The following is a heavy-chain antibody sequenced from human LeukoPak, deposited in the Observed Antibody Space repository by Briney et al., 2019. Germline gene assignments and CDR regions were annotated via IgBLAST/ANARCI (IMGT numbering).Heavy chain of an antibody. Sequence: PSETLSLSCVVNGESFSNHYWTWIRQSPGKGLEWIGEIEHRGNTNYNPSLKSRVTISVDTSKNEFSLKLKSVPAADTAVFYCARGRGVAARRGFDFWGLGTLVTVSS. CDR2: IEHRGNT. CDR3: ARGRGVAARRGFDF. D-gene: IGHD6-6*01. CDR1: GESFSNHY. V-gene: IGHV4-34*01. J-gene: IGHJ4*02.